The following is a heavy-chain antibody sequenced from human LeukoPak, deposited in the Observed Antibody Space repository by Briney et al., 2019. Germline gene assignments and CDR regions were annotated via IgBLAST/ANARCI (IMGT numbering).Heavy chain of an antibody. CDR1: GFTFSTYA. CDR2: ISYDGTNK. CDR3: ARETAAAAGTPDF. V-gene: IGHV3-30-3*01. J-gene: IGHJ4*02. Sequence: GGSLRLSCAASGFTFSTYAIHWVRQAPGKGLEWVAIISYDGTNKFYSDSVTGRFTISRDNSKNTVSLQMNSLRPEDTALYYCARETAAAAGTPDFWGQGTLVTVSS. D-gene: IGHD6-13*01.